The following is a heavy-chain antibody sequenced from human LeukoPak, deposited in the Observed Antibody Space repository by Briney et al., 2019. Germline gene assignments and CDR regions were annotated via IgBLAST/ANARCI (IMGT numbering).Heavy chain of an antibody. CDR3: ARQQWLRARAAFDI. CDR1: GFTFSSYS. CDR2: ISSSSSYI. V-gene: IGHV3-21*04. D-gene: IGHD6-19*01. Sequence: GGSLRLSCAASGFTFSSYSMNWVRQAPGKGLEWVSSISSSSSYIYYADSVKGRFTISRDNAKNSLYLQMNSLRAEDTAVYYCARQQWLRARAAFDIWGQGTMVTVSS. J-gene: IGHJ3*02.